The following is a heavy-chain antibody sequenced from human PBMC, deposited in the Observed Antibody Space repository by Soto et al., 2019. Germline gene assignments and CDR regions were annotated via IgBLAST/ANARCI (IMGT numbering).Heavy chain of an antibody. CDR3: ATRFYDCSCYYLFYFDS. V-gene: IGHV4-34*01. Sequence: PSETLSLTCAVSGGSFSFYYWSWIRQPPGKELEWIGEINHSGSTNYNSSLKSRVTISVDTSKNQFSLKLSSVTAADTAVYYCATRFYDCSCYYLFYFDSWGQGTLVTVSS. CDR1: GGSFSFYY. J-gene: IGHJ4*02. D-gene: IGHD3-22*01. CDR2: INHSGST.